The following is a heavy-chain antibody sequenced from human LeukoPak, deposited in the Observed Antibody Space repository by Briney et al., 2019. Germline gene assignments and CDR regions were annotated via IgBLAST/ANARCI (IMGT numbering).Heavy chain of an antibody. CDR2: IYAGDSDT. Sequence: GXSLQISCKASGSTFANYYIGWGRQLPGKGREWMGIIYAGDSDTKDSPSFQGQVTISVDRSIRTAYLQWNSLKASDTAIYYCGKIATEYFQEWGQGTLVTVSS. J-gene: IGHJ1*01. CDR3: GKIATEYFQE. V-gene: IGHV5-51*01. D-gene: IGHD2/OR15-2a*01. CDR1: GSTFANYY.